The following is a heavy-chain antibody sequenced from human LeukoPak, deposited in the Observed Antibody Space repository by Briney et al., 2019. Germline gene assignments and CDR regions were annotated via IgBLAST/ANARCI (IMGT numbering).Heavy chain of an antibody. D-gene: IGHD3/OR15-3a*01. CDR2: ISGSSTYI. CDR1: GFTFSTYS. V-gene: IGHV3-21*01. Sequence: NPGVFLRLSCAASGFTFSTYSRSWVRQAPGKGLEWVSSISGSSTYIFYADSVKGRLTISRDNAKNSLCLQMNSLRVEDTAVYYCARVKGTERDYCGQGTLVTVSS. J-gene: IGHJ4*02. CDR3: ARVKGTERDY.